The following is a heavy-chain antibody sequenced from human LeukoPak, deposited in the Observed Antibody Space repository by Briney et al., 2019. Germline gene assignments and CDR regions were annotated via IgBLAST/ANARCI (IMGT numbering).Heavy chain of an antibody. V-gene: IGHV4-34*01. CDR1: GGSFSGYY. D-gene: IGHD3-10*01. J-gene: IGHJ6*03. Sequence: SETLSLTCAVYGGSFSGYYWSWIRQPPGKGLEWIGEINHSGSTNYNPSLKSRVTMSVDTSKNQFSLKLSSVTAADTAVYYCARGRYYYGSGRYYYYMDVWGKGTTVTISS. CDR2: INHSGST. CDR3: ARGRYYYGSGRYYYYMDV.